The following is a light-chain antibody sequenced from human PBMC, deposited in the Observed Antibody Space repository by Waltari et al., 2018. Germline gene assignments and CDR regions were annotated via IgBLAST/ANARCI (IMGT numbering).Light chain of an antibody. J-gene: IGKJ5*01. V-gene: IGKV3-11*01. Sequence: EIVLTQSPATLSLSPGERATLSCRASQSVSSYLAWYQHKPGKAPRLLIYGASNRATGIPARFSGSGSGTDFTLTISSLEPEDFAVYYCQQRTNWITFGQGTRLEIK. CDR2: GAS. CDR1: QSVSSY. CDR3: QQRTNWIT.